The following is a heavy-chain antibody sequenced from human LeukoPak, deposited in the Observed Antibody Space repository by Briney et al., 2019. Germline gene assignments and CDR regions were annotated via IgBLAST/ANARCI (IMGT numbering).Heavy chain of an antibody. Sequence: PSETLSLTCTVSGGSISSSSYYWAWIRQPPGKGLEWIGSIYYSGNTYYNPSLKSRVTISVDTSKNQFSLKLSSVTAADTAVYYCARETTGWYRALDSWGQGSLVTVSS. CDR3: ARETTGWYRALDS. CDR2: IYYSGNT. CDR1: GGSISSSSYY. J-gene: IGHJ4*02. V-gene: IGHV4-39*02. D-gene: IGHD6-19*01.